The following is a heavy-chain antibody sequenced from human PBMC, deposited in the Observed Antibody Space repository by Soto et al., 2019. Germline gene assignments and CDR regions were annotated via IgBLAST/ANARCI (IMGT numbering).Heavy chain of an antibody. Sequence: SETLSLTCAVYGGSFSGYYWSWIRQPPGKGLEWIGEINHSGSTNYNPSLKSRVTISVDTSKNQFSLKLSSVTAADTAVYYCARGEPGMITFETDYSPPYYFDYWGQGTLVTVPQ. CDR1: GGSFSGYY. V-gene: IGHV4-34*01. J-gene: IGHJ4*02. CDR2: INHSGST. D-gene: IGHD3-16*01. CDR3: ARGEPGMITFETDYSPPYYFDY.